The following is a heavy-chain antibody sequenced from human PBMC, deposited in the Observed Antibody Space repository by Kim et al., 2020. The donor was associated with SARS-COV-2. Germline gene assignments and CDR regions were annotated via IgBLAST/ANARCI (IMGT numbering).Heavy chain of an antibody. Sequence: SETLSLTCTVSGGSINPYYWSWIRQPPGKGLEWIGYVYYNGNTIYNPSLKSRVTISLDTSKNQFSLSLSSVTAADTAVFYCAREVPTVPRVFDIWGQGTMVSVSS. CDR1: GGSINPYY. V-gene: IGHV4-59*13. D-gene: IGHD4-17*01. CDR2: VYYNGNT. J-gene: IGHJ3*02. CDR3: AREVPTVPRVFDI.